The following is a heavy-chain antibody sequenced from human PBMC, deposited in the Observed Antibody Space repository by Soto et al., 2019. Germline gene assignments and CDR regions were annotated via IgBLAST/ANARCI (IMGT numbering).Heavy chain of an antibody. Sequence: SETLSLTCTVSGGSISSGGYYWSWIRQHPGKGLEWIGYIYYSGSTYYNRSLKIRVTISVDTSKNQFSLKLSSVTAADTAVYYCARARNNRNTFGGVLVPYDFDYWGQGTLVTVS. CDR2: IYYSGST. D-gene: IGHD3-16*02. CDR1: GGSISSGGYY. V-gene: IGHV4-31*03. CDR3: ARARNNRNTFGGVLVPYDFDY. J-gene: IGHJ4*02.